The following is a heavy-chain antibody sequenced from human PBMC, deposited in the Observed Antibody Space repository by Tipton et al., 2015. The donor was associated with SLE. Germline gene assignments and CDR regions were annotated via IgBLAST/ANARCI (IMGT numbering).Heavy chain of an antibody. J-gene: IGHJ6*03. CDR2: VYNSGST. Sequence: TLFLTCAVSGGSFSGYYWSWIRQPPVKGLEWIGSVYNSGSTYYNPSLKSRVTISVDTSKNQFSLKLSSVTAADTAVNYCARGRFNTYYYDSRKYMDVWGKGTTVTVSS. D-gene: IGHD3-22*01. V-gene: IGHV4-34*01. CDR1: GGSFSGYY. CDR3: ARGRFNTYYYDSRKYMDV.